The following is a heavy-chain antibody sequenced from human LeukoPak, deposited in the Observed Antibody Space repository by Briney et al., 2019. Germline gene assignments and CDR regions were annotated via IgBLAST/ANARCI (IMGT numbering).Heavy chain of an antibody. Sequence: SVKVSCKASGYTFTYRYLHWVRQAPGQALEWMGWITPFNGNTNYAQKFQDRDTITRDRSMSTAYMELSSLRSEDTAMYYCANGPDSNYFDPWGQGTLVTVSS. J-gene: IGHJ5*02. D-gene: IGHD3-3*01. V-gene: IGHV1-45*02. CDR2: ITPFNGNT. CDR3: ANGPDSNYFDP. CDR1: GYTFTYRY.